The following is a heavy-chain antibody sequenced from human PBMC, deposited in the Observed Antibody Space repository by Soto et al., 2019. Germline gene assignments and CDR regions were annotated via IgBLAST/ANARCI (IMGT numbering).Heavy chain of an antibody. CDR3: ARYSGSYYDHDAFDI. Sequence: ETLSLTCTVSGGSISSYYWSWIRQPPGKGLEWIGYIYYSGSTNYNPSLKSRVTISVDTSKNQFSLKLSSVTAADTAVYYCARYSGSYYDHDAFDIWGQGTMVTVSS. J-gene: IGHJ3*02. CDR2: IYYSGST. CDR1: GGSISSYY. D-gene: IGHD1-26*01. V-gene: IGHV4-59*01.